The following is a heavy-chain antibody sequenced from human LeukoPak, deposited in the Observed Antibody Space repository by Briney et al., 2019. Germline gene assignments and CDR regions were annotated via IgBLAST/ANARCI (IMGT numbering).Heavy chain of an antibody. V-gene: IGHV3-30*18. J-gene: IGHJ6*02. CDR2: ISYDGSNK. Sequence: GGSLRLSCAASGFAFSSSAMHWVRQSPGKGLEWVAVISYDGSNKYYADSVKGRFTISRDNSKNTLYLQMNSLRAEDTAVYYCAKAPYGDRPYYYYGMDVWGQGTTVTVSS. CDR1: GFAFSSSA. CDR3: AKAPYGDRPYYYYGMDV. D-gene: IGHD4-17*01.